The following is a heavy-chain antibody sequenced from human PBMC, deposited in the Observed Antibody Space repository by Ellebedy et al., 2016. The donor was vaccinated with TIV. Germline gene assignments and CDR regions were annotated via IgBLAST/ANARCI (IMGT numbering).Heavy chain of an antibody. D-gene: IGHD6-13*01. CDR1: GFTFTSYA. CDR3: ANLAAAAAPTS. V-gene: IGHV3-23*01. Sequence: GESLKISCAASGFTFTSYAMSWVRQAPGKGLAWVSAISSDGGTTFYADSVKGRFTISRDNFKNTLYLQMNSLRAEDTALYYCANLAAAAAPTSWGQGTLVTVSS. J-gene: IGHJ5*02. CDR2: ISSDGGTT.